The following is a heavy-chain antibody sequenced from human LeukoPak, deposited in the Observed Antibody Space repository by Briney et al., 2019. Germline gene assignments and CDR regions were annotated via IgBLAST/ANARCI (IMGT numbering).Heavy chain of an antibody. J-gene: IGHJ4*02. CDR3: ARDPSTIFVDPKYYFDY. Sequence: PGGSLRLSCPASGFTFDDYAMPWVRQAPGKGLEWVSGISWNSGSIGYADSVKGRFTISRDNSKNTLYLQMNSLRAEDTAVYYCARDPSTIFVDPKYYFDYWGQGTLVTVSS. V-gene: IGHV3-9*01. CDR2: ISWNSGSI. D-gene: IGHD3-3*01. CDR1: GFTFDDYA.